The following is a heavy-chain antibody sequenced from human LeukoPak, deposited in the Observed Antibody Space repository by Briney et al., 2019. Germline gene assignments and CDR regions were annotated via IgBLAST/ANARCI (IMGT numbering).Heavy chain of an antibody. V-gene: IGHV3-23*01. J-gene: IGHJ4*02. D-gene: IGHD6-13*01. CDR1: GFTFSNFV. Sequence: GGSLRLSCAASGFTFSNFVMSWVRQAPGKGLEWVSGISGPTGDAYYADSVKGRFTISRDNFQSMLYLQMNTLRAEDTALYYCAKSDSIISAAGIFDHWGQGTQVTVSS. CDR3: AKSDSIISAAGIFDH. CDR2: ISGPTGDA.